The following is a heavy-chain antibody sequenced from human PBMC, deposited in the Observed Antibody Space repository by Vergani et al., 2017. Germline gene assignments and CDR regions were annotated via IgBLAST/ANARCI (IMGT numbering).Heavy chain of an antibody. V-gene: IGHV4-59*01. Sequence: QVQLQESGPGLVKPSETLSLTCTVSGGSIYSYYWNWIRQPPAKGLEWVGYIYYNGSTKHNPSLKSRVTMSVDTSKNQFSLKLSSVTAADTAVYYCARGGIAVAGIDFYYGLDVWGQATTVTVSS. D-gene: IGHD6-19*01. CDR1: GGSIYSYY. J-gene: IGHJ6*02. CDR3: ARGGIAVAGIDFYYGLDV. CDR2: IYYNGST.